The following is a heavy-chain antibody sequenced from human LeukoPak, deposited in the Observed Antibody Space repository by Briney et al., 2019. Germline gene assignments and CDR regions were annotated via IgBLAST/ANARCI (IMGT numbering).Heavy chain of an antibody. CDR3: ARTKISTRPADYFDS. J-gene: IGHJ4*02. V-gene: IGHV4-61*02. CDR2: IYTSGST. CDR1: GGSISSGSYY. D-gene: IGHD6-6*01. Sequence: SQTLSLTCTVSGGSISSGSYYWSWIRQPAGKGLEWIGRIYTSGSTNYNPSLKSRVTFSVDTSKNQFSLKLSSLTAADTAVYYCARTKISTRPADYFDSWGQGTLVTVSS.